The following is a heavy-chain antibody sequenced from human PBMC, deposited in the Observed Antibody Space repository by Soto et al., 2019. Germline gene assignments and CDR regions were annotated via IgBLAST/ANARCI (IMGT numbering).Heavy chain of an antibody. Sequence: SETLSLTCAVSGYSISSGYYWGWIRQPPGKGLEWIGSIYHSGSTYYNPSLKSRVTISVDTSKNQFSLKLSSATAADTAVYYCARDCGFWSGYYGDFYYYYGMDVWGQGTTVTVSS. V-gene: IGHV4-38-2*02. D-gene: IGHD3-3*01. CDR1: GYSISSGYY. CDR3: ARDCGFWSGYYGDFYYYYGMDV. CDR2: IYHSGST. J-gene: IGHJ6*02.